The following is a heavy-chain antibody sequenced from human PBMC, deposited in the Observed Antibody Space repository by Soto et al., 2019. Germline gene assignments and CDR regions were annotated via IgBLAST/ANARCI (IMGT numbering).Heavy chain of an antibody. CDR3: SRSQTMVNLVYFQY. J-gene: IGHJ1*01. D-gene: IGHD4-17*01. V-gene: IGHV1-3*01. CDR1: GYNFTSYA. CDR2: INGDNGKA. Sequence: QVHLVQSGAEVRKPGASVKVSCKASGYNFTSYAIHWVRQAPGQRPEWMGWINGDNGKATYSGKFQGRVTITRDTNATKAVLELSSLASEGQAVYYCSRSQTMVNLVYFQYWGQGTLVTVTA.